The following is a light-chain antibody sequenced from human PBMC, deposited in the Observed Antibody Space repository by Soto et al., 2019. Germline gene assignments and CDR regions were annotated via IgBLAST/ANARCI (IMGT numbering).Light chain of an antibody. CDR1: TSDLGGYNY. Sequence: QSALTQPASVSGSPGQSITISCTGTTSDLGGYNYVSWYQHHPGKAPKLMISDVSRPSGISNRFSGSKSGNTASLTISGLQAEDEADYYCSSYTSSSTLVFGGGTKVTVL. V-gene: IGLV2-14*03. CDR2: DVS. CDR3: SSYTSSSTLV. J-gene: IGLJ2*01.